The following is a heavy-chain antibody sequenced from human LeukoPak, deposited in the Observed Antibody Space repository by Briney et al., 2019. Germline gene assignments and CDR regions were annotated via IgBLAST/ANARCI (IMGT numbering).Heavy chain of an antibody. CDR2: IYPGDSDT. V-gene: IGHV5-51*01. CDR1: GYSFTSYW. J-gene: IGHJ5*02. CDR3: ARHGSIGSRQNWFDP. Sequence: GESLKISCKGFGYSFTSYWIAWVRQMPGKGLEWMGIIYPGDSDTRYSPSFQGQVTISADKFSSTAYLQWSSLKASDTAMYYCARHGSIGSRQNWFDPWGQGTLVTVSS. D-gene: IGHD6-6*01.